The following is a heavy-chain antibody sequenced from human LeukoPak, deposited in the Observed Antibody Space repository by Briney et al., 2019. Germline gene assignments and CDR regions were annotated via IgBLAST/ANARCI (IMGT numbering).Heavy chain of an antibody. Sequence: GESLKISRKGFGYSFSTHWIAWVRPMSGKGLEWVGIIYPGDSDTRYSPPCQGQVSISVDKSISTAYLQWSSLKASDTAMYYCARPPRGGTSKFDYWGQGTLISVSS. D-gene: IGHD1-7*01. CDR3: ARPPRGGTSKFDY. CDR2: IYPGDSDT. CDR1: GYSFSTHW. V-gene: IGHV5-51*01. J-gene: IGHJ4*02.